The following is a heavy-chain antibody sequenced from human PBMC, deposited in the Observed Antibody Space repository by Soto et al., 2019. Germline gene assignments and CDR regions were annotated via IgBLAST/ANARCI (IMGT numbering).Heavy chain of an antibody. CDR2: INPNSGST. Sequence: QVQLVQSGAEVKKPGASVNVSCRASGYTFNDYFLHWVRQAPGQGLGWMGWINPNSGSTHFAAKFEALVPMTSDASITTVYLVINRLSSDDTAVYYCARVTATSPDARLDPWRQGTLVTVSS. D-gene: IGHD4-4*01. CDR3: ARVTATSPDARLDP. J-gene: IGHJ5*02. V-gene: IGHV1-2*04. CDR1: GYTFNDYF.